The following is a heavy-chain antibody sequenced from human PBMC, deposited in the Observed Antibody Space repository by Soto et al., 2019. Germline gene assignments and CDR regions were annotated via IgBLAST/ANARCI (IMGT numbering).Heavy chain of an antibody. V-gene: IGHV3-15*07. CDR2: IKSKALGGTT. CDR1: GFPFSNAW. D-gene: IGHD3-22*01. J-gene: IGHJ4*01. Sequence: GGSLRLSCACSGFPFSNAWINWVRQAPGKGLEWVGRIKSKALGGTTDFAAPVRGRFAITRDDSRNMAYMQMNSLNTEDTAVYYCTTDSYSTMIEVRFDDGGHGTLGTVSS. CDR3: TTDSYSTMIEVRFDD.